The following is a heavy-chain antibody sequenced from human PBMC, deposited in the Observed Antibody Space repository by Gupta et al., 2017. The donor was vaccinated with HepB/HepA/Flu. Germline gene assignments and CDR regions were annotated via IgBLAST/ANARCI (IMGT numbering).Heavy chain of an antibody. V-gene: IGHV1-2*02. CDR3: TTCPGYCTGTNCPCSDLLHI. CDR1: GYIFTGYY. D-gene: IGHD2-2*01. J-gene: IGHJ3*02. Sequence: QVQLVQSGAEVKKPGASVKISCKASGYIFTGYYMHWVRQAPGHGLEWMGWINPKNGGTHYTQNFQGRVTMTRDTSITTGYMEMTSLRSDDTAVYYCTTCPGYCTGTNCPCSDLLHIWGQGTLVTVSS. CDR2: INPKNGGT.